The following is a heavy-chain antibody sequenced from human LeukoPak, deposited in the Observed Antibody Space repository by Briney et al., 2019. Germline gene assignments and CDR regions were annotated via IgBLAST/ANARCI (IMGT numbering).Heavy chain of an antibody. CDR2: TYYRSKWYN. CDR3: ARERNYGDSYYYYGMDV. V-gene: IGHV6-1*01. D-gene: IGHD4-17*01. J-gene: IGHJ6*02. CDR1: GDSVSGNSAA. Sequence: SQTLSLTCAISGDSVSGNSAAWNWIRQSPSRGLEWLGRTYYRSKWYNDYAVSVKSRITINPDTSKNQFSLQLNSVAPEDTAVYYCARERNYGDSYYYYGMDVWGQGTTVTVSS.